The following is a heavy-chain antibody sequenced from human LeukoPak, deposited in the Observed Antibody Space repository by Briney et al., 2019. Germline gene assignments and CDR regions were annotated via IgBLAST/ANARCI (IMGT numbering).Heavy chain of an antibody. V-gene: IGHV3-23*01. D-gene: IGHD7-27*01. CDR2: ISGSGGST. CDR1: GFTFSSYW. J-gene: IGHJ4*02. CDR3: AKVLGISFAPWDY. Sequence: GGSLRLSCAASGFTFSSYWMHWVRQAPGKGLVWVSAISGSGGSTYYADSVKGRFTISRDNSKNTLYLQMNSLRAEDTAVYYCAKVLGISFAPWDYWGQGTLSPSPQ.